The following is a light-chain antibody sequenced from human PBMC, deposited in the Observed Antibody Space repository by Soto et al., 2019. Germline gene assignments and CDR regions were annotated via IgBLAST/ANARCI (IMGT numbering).Light chain of an antibody. CDR2: TDY. V-gene: IGLV1-44*01. J-gene: IGLJ3*02. CDR3: ASWDDSLNGGV. CDR1: SSNIGTYT. Sequence: QSVLTHPPSVSGTPGQRVTISCSGGSSNIGTYTVNWYQQLPETAPKLLIYTDYQRPSGVPDRFSGSKSGTSASLAISGLQSEDEADYFCASWDDSLNGGVFGGETKLTVL.